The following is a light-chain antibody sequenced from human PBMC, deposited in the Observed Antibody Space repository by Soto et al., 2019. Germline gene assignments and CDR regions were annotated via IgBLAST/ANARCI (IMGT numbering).Light chain of an antibody. CDR2: DVS. CDR3: SSYTSCSTPAYV. Sequence: QSVLTQPASVSGSPGQSITISCTGTSSDVGGYNYVSWYQQHPGKAPKLMIYDVSNRPSGVSNRFSGSKSGNTASLTISGLQAEDEADYYCSSYTSCSTPAYVFGTGTKVTVL. CDR1: SSDVGGYNY. V-gene: IGLV2-14*01. J-gene: IGLJ1*01.